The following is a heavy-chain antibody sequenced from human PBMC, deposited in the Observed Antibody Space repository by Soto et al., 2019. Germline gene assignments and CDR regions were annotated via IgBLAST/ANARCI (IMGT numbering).Heavy chain of an antibody. D-gene: IGHD3-10*01. Sequence: LRLSCAASGFTVSNNYMSWVRQAPGKGLEWVSLIYSGITTYYADSVKGRFTVSRDNSKNTLYLHMNSLSVEDSAVYYCARIRGAGWELHYNYFDNWGQGTLVTVSS. V-gene: IGHV3-53*01. CDR1: GFTVSNNY. J-gene: IGHJ4*02. CDR3: ARIRGAGWELHYNYFDN. CDR2: IYSGITT.